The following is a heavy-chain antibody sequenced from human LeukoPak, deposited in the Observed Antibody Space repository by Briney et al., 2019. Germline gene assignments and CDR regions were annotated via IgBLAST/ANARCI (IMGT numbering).Heavy chain of an antibody. Sequence: PSETLSLTCAVYGGSFSGYYWSWIRQPPGKGLEWIGEINHSGSTYYNPSLKSRVTISVDTSKNQFSLKLSSVTAADTAVYYCARDQSCSSTSCYGGFDYWGQGTLVTVSS. V-gene: IGHV4-34*01. CDR1: GGSFSGYY. J-gene: IGHJ4*02. CDR3: ARDQSCSSTSCYGGFDY. D-gene: IGHD2-2*01. CDR2: INHSGST.